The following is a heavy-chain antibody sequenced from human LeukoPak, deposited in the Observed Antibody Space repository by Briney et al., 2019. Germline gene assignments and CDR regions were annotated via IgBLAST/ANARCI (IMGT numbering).Heavy chain of an antibody. D-gene: IGHD3-3*01. V-gene: IGHV4-34*01. CDR2: INHSGST. CDR3: ARGDFWSGYYRTIHWYFDL. Sequence: NPSETLSLTCAVYGGSFSGYYWSWIRQPPGKGLEWIGEINHSGSTNYNPSLKSRVTISVDTSKNQFSLKLSSVTAADTAVYYCARGDFWSGYYRTIHWYFDLWGRGTLVSVSS. J-gene: IGHJ2*01. CDR1: GGSFSGYY.